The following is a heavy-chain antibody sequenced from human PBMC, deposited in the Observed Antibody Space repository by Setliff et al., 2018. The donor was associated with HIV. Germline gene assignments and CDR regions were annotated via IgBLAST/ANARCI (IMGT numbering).Heavy chain of an antibody. CDR2: IRSKGYGSAT. CDR3: TRHSTDPWSLLDY. D-gene: IGHD1-1*01. CDR1: GFTVSGSA. Sequence: PGGSLRLSCAASGFTVSGSAMHWVRQASGKGLEWVGRIRSKGYGSATAYAASVKGRFTISRDDSKNTAYLQMDSLKTEDTAVYYCTRHSTDPWSLLDYWGQGTLVTVSS. J-gene: IGHJ4*02. V-gene: IGHV3-73*01.